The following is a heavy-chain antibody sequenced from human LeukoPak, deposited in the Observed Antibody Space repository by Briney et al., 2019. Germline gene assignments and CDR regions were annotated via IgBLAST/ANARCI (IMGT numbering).Heavy chain of an antibody. D-gene: IGHD1-14*01. V-gene: IGHV3-7*01. J-gene: IGHJ4*02. CDR2: IKQDGSDK. Sequence: GGSLRLSCVVSGFTFNNHWMSWVRQSPGKGLEWVANIKQDGSDKYYLDSVKGRFTISRDNAKNSLYLQMNSLGAEDTAVYYCARDFTWTGGYFDYWGQGSLVTVSS. CDR3: ARDFTWTGGYFDY. CDR1: GFTFNNHW.